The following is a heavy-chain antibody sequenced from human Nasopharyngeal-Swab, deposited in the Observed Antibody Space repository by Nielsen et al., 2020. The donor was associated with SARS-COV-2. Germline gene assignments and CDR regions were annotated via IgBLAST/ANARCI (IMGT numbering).Heavy chain of an antibody. CDR1: AFTFSNPC. V-gene: IGHV3-15*01. D-gene: IGHD2-21*01. CDR2: IKSKTDGGTT. CDR3: VTDLADSKIWYSSFDI. Sequence: RRSMTPSCVADAFTFSNPCTTWVSQAQGEGLGWVGRIKSKTDGGTTDYAAPVKGRFTISRDAQKITLYLQMNSLKTEDTAVYYCVTDLADSKIWYSSFDIWGQGTVVTVSS. J-gene: IGHJ3*02.